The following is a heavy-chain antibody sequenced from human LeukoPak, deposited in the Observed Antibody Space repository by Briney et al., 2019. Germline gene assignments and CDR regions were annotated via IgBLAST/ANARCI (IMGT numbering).Heavy chain of an antibody. D-gene: IGHD1-7*01. CDR3: ARNRITGTTVVYRVYYYYYMDV. Sequence: SETLSLTCAVSGGSFSGYYWSWIRQPPGKGLEWIGEINHSGSTNYNPSLKSRVTISVDTSKNQFSLKLSSVTAADTAVYYCARNRITGTTVVYRVYYYYYMDVWGKGTTVTVSS. CDR2: INHSGST. CDR1: GGSFSGYY. V-gene: IGHV4-34*01. J-gene: IGHJ6*03.